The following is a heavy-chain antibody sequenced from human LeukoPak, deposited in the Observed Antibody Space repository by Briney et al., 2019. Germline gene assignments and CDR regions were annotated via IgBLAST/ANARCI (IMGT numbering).Heavy chain of an antibody. CDR1: GFTFSSYS. J-gene: IGHJ3*01. CDR3: ARGRGKDNTYYSFDV. Sequence: PGGSLRVSCAAFGFTFSSYSMNWVRQAPGKGLEWVSYISSRSTTTYYADSVKGRFTISRDNDKNSLYLQMNSLADEDTALYYCARGRGKDNTYYSFDVWGQGTLVTVSS. CDR2: ISSRSTTT. D-gene: IGHD1-26*01. V-gene: IGHV3-48*02.